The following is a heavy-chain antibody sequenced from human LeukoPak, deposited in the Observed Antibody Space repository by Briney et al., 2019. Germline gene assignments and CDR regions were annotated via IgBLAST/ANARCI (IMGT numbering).Heavy chain of an antibody. D-gene: IGHD1-26*01. CDR3: ATDAIVGATTRDY. CDR1: GGSISSYY. V-gene: IGHV4-59*12. CDR2: IYYSGST. J-gene: IGHJ4*02. Sequence: SETLSLTCTVSGGSISSYYWNWIRQPPGKGLEWIGSIYYSGSTYYNPSLKSRVTISVDTSKNQFSLKLSSVTAADTAVYYCATDAIVGATTRDYWGQGTLVTVSS.